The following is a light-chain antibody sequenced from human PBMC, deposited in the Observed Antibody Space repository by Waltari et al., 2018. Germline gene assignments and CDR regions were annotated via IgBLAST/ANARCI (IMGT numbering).Light chain of an antibody. CDR1: GSNIRAGYD. CDR2: GNN. V-gene: IGLV1-40*01. J-gene: IGLJ2*01. Sequence: QSALTQPPSVSGAPGQRVTISCTGSGSNIRAGYDVPWYQQFPGTVPKLLLSGNNNRPSGVPDRFSASKTGTSASLAITGLQAEDEADYYCQSYDRSLSVVFGGGTKLTVL. CDR3: QSYDRSLSVV.